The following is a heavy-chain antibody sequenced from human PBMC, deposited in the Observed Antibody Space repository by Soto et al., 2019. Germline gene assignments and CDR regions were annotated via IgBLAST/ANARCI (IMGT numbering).Heavy chain of an antibody. CDR2: IIAILGIA. CDR3: ARRDLGYCSGGSCYSGFDY. J-gene: IGHJ4*02. Sequence: QVQLVQSGAEVKKPGSSVKVSCKASGGTFSSYTISWVRQAPGQGLEWMGRIIAILGIANYAQKFQGRVTITADKSTSAAYMELSSLRSEDTAVYYCARRDLGYCSGGSCYSGFDYWGQGALVTVSS. D-gene: IGHD2-15*01. CDR1: GGTFSSYT. V-gene: IGHV1-69*02.